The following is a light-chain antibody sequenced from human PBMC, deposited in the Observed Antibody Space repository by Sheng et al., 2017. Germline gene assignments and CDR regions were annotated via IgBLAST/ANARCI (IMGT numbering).Light chain of an antibody. CDR2: WAS. V-gene: IGKV4-1*01. CDR3: QQYYGTPFT. J-gene: IGKJ3*01. Sequence: DIVMTQSPDSLAVSLGERATINCKSSQSVLYSSNNENYLAWYQQKPGQPKLLVYWASTRKSGVPDRFSGSGSGTDFTLTISGLQAEDVAVYYCQQYYGTPFTFGPGTKVDVK. CDR1: QSVLYSSNNENY.